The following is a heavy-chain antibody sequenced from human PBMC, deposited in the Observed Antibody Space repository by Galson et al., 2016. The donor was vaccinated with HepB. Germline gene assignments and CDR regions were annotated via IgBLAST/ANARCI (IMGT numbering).Heavy chain of an antibody. D-gene: IGHD3-3*01. J-gene: IGHJ4*02. CDR2: ISGGGDST. V-gene: IGHV3-23*01. Sequence: SLRLSCAASGFTFSSSAMIWVRQAPGKGLQWVSAISGGGDSTFYADSVEGRFTISRDNSKNTLSLQMNSLAAEDTAIYYCAKVGPSISTSIRWYFDSWGQGTLVTVSS. CDR3: AKVGPSISTSIRWYFDS. CDR1: GFTFSSSA.